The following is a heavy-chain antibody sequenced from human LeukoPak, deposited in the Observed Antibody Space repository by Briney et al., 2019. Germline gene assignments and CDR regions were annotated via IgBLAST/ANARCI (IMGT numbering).Heavy chain of an antibody. CDR2: ISGSSAGI. J-gene: IGHJ6*03. D-gene: IGHD2-21*01. CDR1: GFTFNNYA. CDR3: ARTHRNVGVYYYYYMDV. Sequence: GGSLRLSCAASGFTFNNYAMGWVRQAPGKGLEWVSVISGSSAGIKYADSVKGRFTISRDNSKDTLYLQMNSLSAEDTAVYYCARTHRNVGVYYYYYMDVWGKGTTVTVSS. V-gene: IGHV3-23*01.